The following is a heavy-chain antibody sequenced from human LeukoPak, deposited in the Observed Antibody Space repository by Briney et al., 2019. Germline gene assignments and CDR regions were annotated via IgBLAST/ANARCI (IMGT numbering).Heavy chain of an antibody. J-gene: IGHJ4*02. CDR2: MNPNSGNT. D-gene: IGHD1-26*01. CDR3: ARGRRGIRTLGY. Sequence: GASVKVSCKASGYTFTSYDIDWVRQATGQGLEWMGWMNPNSGNTGYAQKFQGRVTMTRNTSISTAYMELSSLRSEDTAVYYCARGRRGIRTLGYWGQGTLVTVSS. V-gene: IGHV1-8*01. CDR1: GYTFTSYD.